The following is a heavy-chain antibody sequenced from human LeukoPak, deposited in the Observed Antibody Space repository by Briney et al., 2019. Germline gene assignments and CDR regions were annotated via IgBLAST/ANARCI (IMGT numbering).Heavy chain of an antibody. D-gene: IGHD2-8*02. J-gene: IGHJ4*02. V-gene: IGHV3-23*01. CDR2: ISGSGGST. Sequence: GGSLRLSCAASGFTFSSYAMSWVRQAPGKGLEWVSGISGSGGSTYYADSVKGRVTISRDNSKNTLYLQMNSLRAEDTAVYYCARDTGLACDNWGQGTLVTVSS. CDR1: GFTFSSYA. CDR3: ARDTGLACDN.